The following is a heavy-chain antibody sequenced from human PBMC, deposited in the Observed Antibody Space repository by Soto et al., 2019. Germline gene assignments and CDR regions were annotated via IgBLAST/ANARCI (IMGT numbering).Heavy chain of an antibody. V-gene: IGHV3-48*04. Sequence: GGSLRLSCAASGFTFSSYSMNWVRQAPGKGLEWVSYISSSSSTIYYADSVKGRFTISRDNAKNSLYLQMNSLRAEDTAVYYCARDTGLNYYYYMDVWGKGTTVTVSS. D-gene: IGHD4-17*01. CDR1: GFTFSSYS. CDR3: ARDTGLNYYYYMDV. J-gene: IGHJ6*03. CDR2: ISSSSSTI.